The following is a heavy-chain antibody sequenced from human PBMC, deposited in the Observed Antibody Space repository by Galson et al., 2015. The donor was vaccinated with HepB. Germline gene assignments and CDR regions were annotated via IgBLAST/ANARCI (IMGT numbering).Heavy chain of an antibody. V-gene: IGHV3-21*01. CDR2: ISSSSSYI. D-gene: IGHD7-27*01. CDR3: ATNWGRDAFDI. J-gene: IGHJ3*02. Sequence: SLRLSCAASGFTFSSYSLNWVRQAPGKGLEWVSSISSSSSYIYYADSVKGRFTISRDNAKNSLYLQMNSLRAEDTAVYYCATNWGRDAFDIWGQGTMVTVSS. CDR1: GFTFSSYS.